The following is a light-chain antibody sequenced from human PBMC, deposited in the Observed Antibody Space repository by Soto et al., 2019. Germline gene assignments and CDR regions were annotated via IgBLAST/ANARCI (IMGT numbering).Light chain of an antibody. Sequence: QSALTQPASVSGSPGQSITISCTGTSSDVGTYNYVSWYQHRPGKAPKLMIYDVSYRPSGVSNRFSGSKSANTASLTISGLPAEDEADYYCSSYTTSNIQVFGGGIKLTVL. CDR2: DVS. V-gene: IGLV2-14*01. CDR1: SSDVGTYNY. CDR3: SSYTTSNIQV. J-gene: IGLJ3*02.